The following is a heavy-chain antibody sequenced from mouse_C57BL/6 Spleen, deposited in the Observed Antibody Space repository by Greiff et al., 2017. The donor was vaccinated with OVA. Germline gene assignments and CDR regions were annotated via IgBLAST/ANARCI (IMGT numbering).Heavy chain of an antibody. Sequence: EVQLVESGGGLVQPKGSLKLSCAASGFSFNTYAMNWVRQAPGKGLEWVARIRSKSNNYATYYADSVKDRFTISRDDSESMLYLQMNNLKTEDTAMYYCVRGGGSSPFDYWGQGTTLTVSS. D-gene: IGHD1-1*01. CDR3: VRGGGSSPFDY. V-gene: IGHV10-1*01. CDR2: IRSKSNNYAT. CDR1: GFSFNTYA. J-gene: IGHJ2*01.